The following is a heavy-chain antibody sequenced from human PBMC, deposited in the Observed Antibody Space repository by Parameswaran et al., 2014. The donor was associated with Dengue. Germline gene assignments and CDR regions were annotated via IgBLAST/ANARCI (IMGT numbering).Heavy chain of an antibody. CDR2: IYPGDSDT. D-gene: IGHD1-26*01. V-gene: IGHV5-51*01. Sequence: VRQMPGKGLEWMGIIYPGDSDTRYSPSFQGQVTISADKSISTAYLQWSSLKASDTAMYYCARPRFEVGATTYYYYGMDVWGQGTTVTVSS. J-gene: IGHJ6*02. CDR3: ARPRFEVGATTYYYYGMDV.